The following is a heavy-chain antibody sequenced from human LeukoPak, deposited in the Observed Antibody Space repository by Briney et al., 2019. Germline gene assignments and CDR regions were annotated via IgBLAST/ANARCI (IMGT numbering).Heavy chain of an antibody. CDR2: ISSSSSYI. D-gene: IGHD3-22*01. CDR1: GFTFSSYS. CDR3: ARDVRYYYDSSGYPNDAFDI. V-gene: IGHV3-21*01. J-gene: IGHJ3*02. Sequence: PGGSLRLSCAASGFTFSSYSMNWVRQAPGKGLEWVSSISSSSSYIYYADSVKGRFTISRDNAKNSLYLQMNSLRAEDTAVYYCARDVRYYYDSSGYPNDAFDIWGQGTMVTVSS.